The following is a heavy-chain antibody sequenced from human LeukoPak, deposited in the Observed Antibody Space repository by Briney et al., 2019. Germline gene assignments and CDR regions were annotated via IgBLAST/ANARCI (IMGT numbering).Heavy chain of an antibody. CDR1: GFTFSSYA. CDR3: ARGSPLWFGEVTKYYYGMDV. V-gene: IGHV3-30-3*01. D-gene: IGHD3-10*01. J-gene: IGHJ6*02. CDR2: ISYDGSNK. Sequence: PGRSLRLSCAVSGFTFSSYAMHWVRQAPGKGLEWVAVISYDGSNKYYADSVKGRFTISRDNSKNTLYLQMNSLRAEDTAVYYCARGSPLWFGEVTKYYYGMDVWGQGTTVTVSS.